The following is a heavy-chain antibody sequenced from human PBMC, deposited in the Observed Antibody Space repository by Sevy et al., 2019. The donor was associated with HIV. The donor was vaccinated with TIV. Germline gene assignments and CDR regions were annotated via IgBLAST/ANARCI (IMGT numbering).Heavy chain of an antibody. CDR3: AKDHLPDYYDSSGYYYPYYGMDV. CDR2: ISGSGGST. D-gene: IGHD3-22*01. V-gene: IGHV3-23*01. CDR1: GFTFSSYA. J-gene: IGHJ6*02. Sequence: GGSLRLSCAASGFTFSSYAMSWVRQAPGKGLEWVSAISGSGGSTYYADSVKGRFTISRDNSKNTLYLQMNSLRAEDMAVYYCAKDHLPDYYDSSGYYYPYYGMDVWGQGTTVTVSS.